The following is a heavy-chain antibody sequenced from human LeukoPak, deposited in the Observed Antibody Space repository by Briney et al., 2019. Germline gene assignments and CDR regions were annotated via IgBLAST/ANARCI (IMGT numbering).Heavy chain of an antibody. V-gene: IGHV3-74*01. CDR3: VRESREIRFDY. CDR1: GFTFSDYW. D-gene: IGHD1-26*01. Sequence: PGGSLRLSCAASGFTFSDYWMHWVRQAPGKGLMGVSRINTDGSTTTYADSVKGRFTISGDNAKNTLYLQMNSLRVEDTAVYYCVRESREIRFDYWGQGILVTVSS. CDR2: INTDGSTT. J-gene: IGHJ4*02.